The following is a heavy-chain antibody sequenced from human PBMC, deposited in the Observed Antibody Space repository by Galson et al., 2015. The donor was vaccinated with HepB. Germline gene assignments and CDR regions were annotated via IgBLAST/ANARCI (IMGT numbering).Heavy chain of an antibody. D-gene: IGHD2/OR15-2a*01. Sequence: PALVKPTQTLTLTCTFSGFSISTRGVGVGWIRQPPGKALEWLALTYWNGDNRYNPSLERRLTITKDTSKNQVVLRMTNMDPVDTAAYFCAQKIEDWFALWGQGILVTVSS. CDR1: GFSISTRGVG. J-gene: IGHJ5*02. CDR3: AQKIEDWFAL. V-gene: IGHV2-5*01. CDR2: TYWNGDN.